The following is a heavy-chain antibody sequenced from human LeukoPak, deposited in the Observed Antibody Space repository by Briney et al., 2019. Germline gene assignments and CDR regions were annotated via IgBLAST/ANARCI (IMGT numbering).Heavy chain of an antibody. CDR3: ARVLGGFSYFEY. D-gene: IGHD5-12*01. V-gene: IGHV1-2*02. CDR1: GYTFTVYY. CDR2: INPNSGGT. Sequence: GASVKVSCKASGYTFTVYYMHWVRQAPGQGLDWMGWINPNSGGTNYAQKFQGRVTMTRDTSISSAYMGLSRLRSDDTALYYCARVLGGFSYFEYWGQGTLVTVSS. J-gene: IGHJ4*02.